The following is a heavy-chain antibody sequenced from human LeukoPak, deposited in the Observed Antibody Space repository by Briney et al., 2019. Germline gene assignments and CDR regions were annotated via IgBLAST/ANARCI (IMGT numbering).Heavy chain of an antibody. CDR1: GFIVRGNY. J-gene: IGHJ4*02. D-gene: IGHD3-3*01. V-gene: IGHV3-66*04. CDR2: IYSGGST. Sequence: PGGSLRLSCAASGFIVRGNYMSWVRQAPGKGLEWVSVIYSGGSTYYADSVKGRFTISRDNSQNTLYLQMNSLRAEDTAVYYCARHHPDVLRILEWLLVFDCWGQGTLVTVSS. CDR3: ARHHPDVLRILEWLLVFDC.